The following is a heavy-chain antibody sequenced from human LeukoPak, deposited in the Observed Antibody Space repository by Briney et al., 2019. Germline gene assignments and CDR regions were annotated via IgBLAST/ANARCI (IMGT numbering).Heavy chain of an antibody. Sequence: GGSLRLSCAASGFTFSSYAMHWVRQAPGKGLEWVAVISYDGSNKYYADSVKGRFTISRDNSKNTLYLQMNSLRAEDTAVYYCARASSGLDYWGQGTLDTVSS. V-gene: IGHV3-30-3*01. D-gene: IGHD3-22*01. CDR3: ARASSGLDY. J-gene: IGHJ4*02. CDR2: ISYDGSNK. CDR1: GFTFSSYA.